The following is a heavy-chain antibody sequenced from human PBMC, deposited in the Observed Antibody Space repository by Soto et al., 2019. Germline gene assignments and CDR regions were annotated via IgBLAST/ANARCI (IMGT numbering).Heavy chain of an antibody. Sequence: ASVKVSCKASGYTFTSYGISWVRQAPGQGLEWMGWISAYNGNTNYAQKLQGRVAMTTDTSTSTAYMELRSLRSDDTAVYYCARDRPPRLVGATVHWFDPWGQGTLVTVSS. J-gene: IGHJ5*02. CDR2: ISAYNGNT. V-gene: IGHV1-18*04. CDR1: GYTFTSYG. D-gene: IGHD1-26*01. CDR3: ARDRPPRLVGATVHWFDP.